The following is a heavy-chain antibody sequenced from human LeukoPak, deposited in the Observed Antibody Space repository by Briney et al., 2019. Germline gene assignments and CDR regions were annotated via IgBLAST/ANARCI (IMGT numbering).Heavy chain of an antibody. CDR3: ASGRYCRSTSCSRGFDY. D-gene: IGHD2-2*01. J-gene: IGHJ4*02. CDR2: IIPIFGTA. CDR1: GGTFSSYA. V-gene: IGHV1-69*05. Sequence: GASVKVSCKASGGTFSSYAISWVRQAPGQGLEWMGGIIPIFGTANYAQKFQGRVTITTDESTSTAYMELSSLRSEDTAVYYCASGRYCRSTSCSRGFDYWGQGTLVTVSS.